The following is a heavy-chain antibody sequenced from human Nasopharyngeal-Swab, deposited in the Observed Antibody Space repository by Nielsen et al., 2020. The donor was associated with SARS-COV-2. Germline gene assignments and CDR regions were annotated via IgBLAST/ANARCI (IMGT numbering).Heavy chain of an antibody. D-gene: IGHD2-8*01. J-gene: IGHJ4*02. CDR1: GFIITSNY. CDR2: LDSGGNA. CDR3: AKDTGFCTRGSCGPFDS. Sequence: GESLKISCAASGFIITSNYMNWVRQAPGRGLWWVSVLDSGGNAYYADSVKGRFPISRDTSKNMLYLQMDSVRAEDTAVYYCAKDTGFCTRGSCGPFDSWGQGTLVSVSS. V-gene: IGHV3-53*01.